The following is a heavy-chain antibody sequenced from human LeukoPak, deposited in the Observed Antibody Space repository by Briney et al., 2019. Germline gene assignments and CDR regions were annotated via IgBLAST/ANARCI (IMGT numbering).Heavy chain of an antibody. D-gene: IGHD1-26*01. J-gene: IGHJ1*01. V-gene: IGHV1-69*05. CDR1: GCTFSSYA. CDR3: ALQGERWELLRAYFQH. CDR2: TIPIFGTA. Sequence: SVKVSCKVSGCTFSSYAISWVRQAPGQGLEWMGGTIPIFGTANYAQKFQGRVTITTDESTSTAYMELSSLRSEDTAVYYCALQGERWELLRAYFQHWGQGTLVTVSS.